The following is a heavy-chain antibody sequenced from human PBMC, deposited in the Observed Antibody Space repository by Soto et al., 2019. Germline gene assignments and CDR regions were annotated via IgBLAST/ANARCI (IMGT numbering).Heavy chain of an antibody. CDR1: GGSFSGYY. Sequence: SETLSLTCAVYGGSFSGYYWSWIRQPPGKGLEWIGEINHSGSTNYNPSLKSRVTISVDTSKNQFSLKLSSVTAADTAVYYCARAEYYDFWSGYYRPYYYGMDVWGQGTTVTVSS. CDR3: ARAEYYDFWSGYYRPYYYGMDV. CDR2: INHSGST. V-gene: IGHV4-34*01. D-gene: IGHD3-3*01. J-gene: IGHJ6*02.